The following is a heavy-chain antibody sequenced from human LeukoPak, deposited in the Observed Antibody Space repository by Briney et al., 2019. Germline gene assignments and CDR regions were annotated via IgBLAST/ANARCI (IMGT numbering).Heavy chain of an antibody. CDR3: GRDPNGDYVGAFEF. J-gene: IGHJ3*01. V-gene: IGHV3-23*01. Sequence: GGSLRLSCAASGFTFSNYAMTWVRQAPGKGLEWVSSIGGSGGHTSYADSVRGRFTISRDNSKSTLYLQINSLRAEDTATYYCGRDPNGDYVGAFEFWGQGTLVSVSS. CDR2: IGGSGGHT. CDR1: GFTFSNYA. D-gene: IGHD4-17*01.